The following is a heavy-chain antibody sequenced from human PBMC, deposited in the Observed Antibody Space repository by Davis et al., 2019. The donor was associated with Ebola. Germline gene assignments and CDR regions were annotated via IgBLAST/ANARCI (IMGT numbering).Heavy chain of an antibody. J-gene: IGHJ5*02. CDR1: GFTVSSDY. Sequence: GESLKISCVVSGFTVSSDYMSWVRQAPGKGPEWVAILYSGGGTTYYADSVKGRFTISRDNSKNTLYLQMTSLRVEDTAMYYCARHDWFDPWGRGTLVTVSS. V-gene: IGHV3-53*01. CDR2: LYSGGGTT. CDR3: ARHDWFDP.